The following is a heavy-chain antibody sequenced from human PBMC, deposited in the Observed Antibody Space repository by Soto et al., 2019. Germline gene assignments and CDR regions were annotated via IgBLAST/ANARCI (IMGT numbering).Heavy chain of an antibody. V-gene: IGHV3-30*18. J-gene: IGHJ4*02. CDR3: AKGGWYTSSSRSDC. CDR1: GFTLSGVD. CDR2: MSYDGRNQ. Sequence: QVQLMESGGGVVQPGTSLRLSCSASGFTLSGVDMHWVRQAPGKGLEWVAVMSYDGRNQYYADSVKGRFTVSRDSSKSTLYLQMNSLRTEDAAVYYCAKGGWYTSSSRSDCWGQGTLVTVSS. D-gene: IGHD6-6*01.